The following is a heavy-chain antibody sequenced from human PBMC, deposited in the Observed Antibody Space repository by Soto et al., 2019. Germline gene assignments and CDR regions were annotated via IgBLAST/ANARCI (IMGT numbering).Heavy chain of an antibody. D-gene: IGHD5-18*01. Sequence: PGGSLRLSCAASGFTFSSYGMHWVRQAPGKGLEWVAVISYDGSNKYYADSVKGRFTISRDNSKNTLYLQMNSLRAEDTAVYYCAKMIQLLARGYYYYYGMDVWGQGTTVTVSS. CDR1: GFTFSSYG. CDR3: AKMIQLLARGYYYYYGMDV. J-gene: IGHJ6*02. CDR2: ISYDGSNK. V-gene: IGHV3-30*18.